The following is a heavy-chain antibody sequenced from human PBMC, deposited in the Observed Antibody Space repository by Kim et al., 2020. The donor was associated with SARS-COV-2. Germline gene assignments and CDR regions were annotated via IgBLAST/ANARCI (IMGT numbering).Heavy chain of an antibody. D-gene: IGHD6-19*01. CDR1: GFTFNSYA. J-gene: IGHJ6*02. V-gene: IGHV3-23*01. Sequence: LSLTCAASGFTFNSYAMNWVRRAPGKGLEWVSVISGSGGATYYADSVKGRFTISRDNSKNTLYLQMNSLRAEDTAVYYCAKLGPTSGWSYYGMDVWGQGTTVTVSS. CDR2: ISGSGGAT. CDR3: AKLGPTSGWSYYGMDV.